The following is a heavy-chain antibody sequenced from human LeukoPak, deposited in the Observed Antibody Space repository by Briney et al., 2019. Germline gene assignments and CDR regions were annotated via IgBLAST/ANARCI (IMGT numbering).Heavy chain of an antibody. CDR3: ARDSGLTADYYYYIDV. D-gene: IGHD3-10*01. CDR1: GFTFRSYW. V-gene: IGHV3-74*01. J-gene: IGHJ6*03. CDR2: INTDGSST. Sequence: PGGSLRLSCAASGFTFRSYWMHWVRQAPGKGLVWVSRINTDGSSTSHADSVKGRFTISRDNAKNTLYLQMNNLRAEDTAVYYCARDSGLTADYYYYIDVWGKGTTVTVSS.